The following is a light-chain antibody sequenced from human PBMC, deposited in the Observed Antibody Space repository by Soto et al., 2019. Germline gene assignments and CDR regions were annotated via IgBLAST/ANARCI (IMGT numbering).Light chain of an antibody. CDR3: HQYDRSPRT. CDR1: QSVSSN. V-gene: IGKV3D-15*02. CDR2: GAS. Sequence: EIVMTQSPATLSVSPGERATLSCRASQSVSSNLAWYQQKPGQAPRLLIYGASTRATGIPDRFSGGGSGTDFTLTISRLEPEDFAVYYCHQYDRSPRTFGQGPKV. J-gene: IGKJ1*01.